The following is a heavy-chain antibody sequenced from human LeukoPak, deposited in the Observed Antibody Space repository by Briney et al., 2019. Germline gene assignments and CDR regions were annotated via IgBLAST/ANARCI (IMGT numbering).Heavy chain of an antibody. CDR3: ARLVADAYDFWSGPYYYYYMDV. V-gene: IGHV4-39*01. CDR2: IYYSGST. J-gene: IGHJ6*03. CDR1: GGSISSSSYY. D-gene: IGHD3-3*01. Sequence: NTSETLSLTCTFSGGSISSSSYYWGWIRQPPGKGLEWIGTIYYSGSTYYNPSLKSRVTISVDTSKNQFSLKLSSVTAADTAVYYCARLVADAYDFWSGPYYYYYMDVWGKGTTVTVSS.